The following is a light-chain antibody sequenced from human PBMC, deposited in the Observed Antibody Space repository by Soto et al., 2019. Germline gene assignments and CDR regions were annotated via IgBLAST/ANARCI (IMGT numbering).Light chain of an antibody. CDR2: GAS. V-gene: IGKV3-20*01. CDR3: QQYGFSLIA. Sequence: EIVLTQSPGTLSLSPGESATLSCRASQTVSTSYVAWYQQKPGQAPRLLIYGASSRATGIPDRFSGSGSGTDYTLTISRLEAEDFAVYYCQQYGFSLIAFGGGTKVEI. J-gene: IGKJ4*01. CDR1: QTVSTSY.